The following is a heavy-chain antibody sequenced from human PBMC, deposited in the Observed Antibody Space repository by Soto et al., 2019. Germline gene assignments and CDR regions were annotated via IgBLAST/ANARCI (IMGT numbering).Heavy chain of an antibody. D-gene: IGHD3-16*01. CDR2: INSVSGGT. V-gene: IGHV1-2*02. Sequence: QVQLVQSGAEVKQPGASVRVSCKASGNTHTIYFIHWLRQAPGQGLEWMGWINSVSGGTNYAPRFRGPVSMTRDTSSAPAFMDPSGLRSDDTAVYYCARGGSYYAHWGQGTLVTVSS. J-gene: IGHJ4*02. CDR1: GNTHTIYF. CDR3: ARGGSYYAH.